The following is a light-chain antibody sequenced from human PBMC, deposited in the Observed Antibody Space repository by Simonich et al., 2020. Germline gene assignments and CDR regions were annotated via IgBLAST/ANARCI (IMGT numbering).Light chain of an antibody. CDR1: SGYSNYK. CDR2: VGTGGIVG. V-gene: IGLV9-49*01. Sequence: QPVLTQPPSASASLGASVTLTCTLSSGYSNYKVDWYQQRPGKGPRFVMRVGTGGIVGSKGDGIPDSFSVVGSGLNRYLTIKNSQEEDESDYHCGADHGSGSNFVVFGGGTKLTVL. J-gene: IGLJ2*01. CDR3: GADHGSGSNFVV.